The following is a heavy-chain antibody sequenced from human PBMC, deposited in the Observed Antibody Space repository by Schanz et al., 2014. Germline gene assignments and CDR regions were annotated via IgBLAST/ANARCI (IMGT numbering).Heavy chain of an antibody. J-gene: IGHJ3*01. Sequence: EVQLLESGGGLAQPGGSLRLACAASGFNFNTYAMSWVRQAPGKGLEWVSHISGSSIHKNYADSVKGRFSISRDNGETSVYLQINSLRVEDSAIYYCAKDHPSSGWPAFDVWGQGTMVTVSS. V-gene: IGHV3-48*04. CDR2: ISGSSIHK. CDR1: GFNFNTYA. D-gene: IGHD6-19*01. CDR3: AKDHPSSGWPAFDV.